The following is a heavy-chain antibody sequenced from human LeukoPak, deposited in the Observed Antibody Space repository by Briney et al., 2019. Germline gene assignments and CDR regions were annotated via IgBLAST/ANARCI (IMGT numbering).Heavy chain of an antibody. D-gene: IGHD3-10*01. V-gene: IGHV3-11*01. J-gene: IGHJ4*02. CDR3: ARGSGYYGSGRIDY. Sequence: GGSLRLSCAASGFTFSDYYMIWIRQAPGKGLEWVSYISSSSSTIYYADSVKGRFTISRGNAKNSLYLQMNSLRAEDTAVYYCARGSGYYGSGRIDYWGQGTLVTVSS. CDR2: ISSSSSTI. CDR1: GFTFSDYY.